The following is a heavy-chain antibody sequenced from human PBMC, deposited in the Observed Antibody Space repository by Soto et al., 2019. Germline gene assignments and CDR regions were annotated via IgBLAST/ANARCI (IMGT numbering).Heavy chain of an antibody. V-gene: IGHV4-39*07. Sequence: SETLSLTCTVSEGSINWSPDYWGWLRQPPGKEPQWIASVHYTASTYYNPSLKSRVTISVDTSKNQFSLNLSSVTAADTAVYYCATVEMATIAAFDIWGQGTMVTVSS. CDR2: VHYTAST. CDR3: ATVEMATIAAFDI. D-gene: IGHD5-12*01. CDR1: EGSINWSPDY. J-gene: IGHJ3*02.